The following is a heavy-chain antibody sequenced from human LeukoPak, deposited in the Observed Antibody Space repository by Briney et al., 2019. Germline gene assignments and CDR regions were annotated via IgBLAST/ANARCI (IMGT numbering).Heavy chain of an antibody. D-gene: IGHD3-22*01. CDR2: ISSSSSYI. V-gene: IGHV3-21*01. J-gene: IGHJ4*02. Sequence: GGSLRLSCAASGFTFSSYSMNWVGQAPGKGLEWVSSISSSSSYIYYADSVKGRFTISRDNAKNSLYLQMNSLRAEDTAVYYCAISYYDSSGYFDYWGQGTLVTVSS. CDR1: GFTFSSYS. CDR3: AISYYDSSGYFDY.